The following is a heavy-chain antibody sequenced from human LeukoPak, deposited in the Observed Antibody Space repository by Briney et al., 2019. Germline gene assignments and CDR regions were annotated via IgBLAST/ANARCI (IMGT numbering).Heavy chain of an antibody. CDR3: AKPRGNSYGGYGFDY. D-gene: IGHD5-18*01. Sequence: GGSLRLSCAASGFTFSSYGMHWVRQAPGKGLEWVAVISYDGSNKYYADSVKGRSTISRDNSKNTLYLQMNSLRAEDTAVYYCAKPRGNSYGGYGFDYWGQGTLVTVSS. J-gene: IGHJ4*02. V-gene: IGHV3-30*18. CDR1: GFTFSSYG. CDR2: ISYDGSNK.